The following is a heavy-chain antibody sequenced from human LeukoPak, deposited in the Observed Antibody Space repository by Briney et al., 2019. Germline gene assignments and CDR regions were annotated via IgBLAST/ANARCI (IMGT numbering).Heavy chain of an antibody. CDR3: AGETYCSGGSCYSKPFDP. CDR1: EYTFINYY. Sequence: ASVKVSCKASEYTFINYYMHWVRQAPGQGLEWMGIINPSGGSTSYAQKFQGRVTMTRATSTSTVYMELSSLRSEDTAVYYCAGETYCSGGSCYSKPFDPWGQGTLVTVSS. D-gene: IGHD2-15*01. CDR2: INPSGGST. V-gene: IGHV1-46*01. J-gene: IGHJ5*02.